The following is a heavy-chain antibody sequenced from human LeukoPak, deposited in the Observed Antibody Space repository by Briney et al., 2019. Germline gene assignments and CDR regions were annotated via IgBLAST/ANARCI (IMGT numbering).Heavy chain of an antibody. Sequence: ASVKVSCKASGYTFTSYGISWVRQAPGQGLERMGWISAYNGNTNYAQKLQGRVTMTTDTSTSTAYMELRSLRSDDTAVYYCASYPFYGSGRDYYYYYGMDVWGQGTTVTVSS. V-gene: IGHV1-18*01. CDR3: ASYPFYGSGRDYYYYYGMDV. CDR1: GYTFTSYG. J-gene: IGHJ6*02. CDR2: ISAYNGNT. D-gene: IGHD3-10*01.